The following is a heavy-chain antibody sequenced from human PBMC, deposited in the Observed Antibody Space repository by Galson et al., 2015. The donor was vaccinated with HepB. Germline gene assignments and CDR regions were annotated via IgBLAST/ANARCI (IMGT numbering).Heavy chain of an antibody. CDR2: ISVYSGDT. D-gene: IGHD5-24*01. CDR1: GYTFDSYD. CDR3: ARDFQMSSISLDF. Sequence: SVKVSCKASGYTFDSYDITWVRQAPGQGLEWMGWISVYSGDTKYARRFQDRVTLATDKTTSTAYMELRSLRSDDTGVYFCARDFQMSSISLDFWGQGTLVTVSS. V-gene: IGHV1-18*04. J-gene: IGHJ4*02.